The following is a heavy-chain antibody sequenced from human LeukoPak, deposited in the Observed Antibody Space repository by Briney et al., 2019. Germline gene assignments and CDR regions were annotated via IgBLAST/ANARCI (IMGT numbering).Heavy chain of an antibody. J-gene: IGHJ5*02. CDR2: IYYSGST. V-gene: IGHV4-39*07. CDR3: ARDEYCSSTSCNSGGWFDP. CDR1: GGSISSSSYY. Sequence: PSETLSLTCTVSGGSISSSSYYWGWIRQPPGKGLEWIGSIYYSGSTYYNLSLKSRVTISVDTSKNQFSLKLSSVTAADTAVYYCARDEYCSSTSCNSGGWFDPWGQGTLVTVSS. D-gene: IGHD2-2*01.